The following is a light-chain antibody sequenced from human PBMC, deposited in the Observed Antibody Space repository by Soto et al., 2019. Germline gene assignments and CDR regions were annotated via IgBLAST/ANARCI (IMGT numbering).Light chain of an antibody. V-gene: IGKV3D-7*01. CDR2: RAS. J-gene: IGKJ1*01. CDR1: QSVSNNY. Sequence: EIVLTQSPGTLSLSLGERAPLSCTASQSVSNNYLAWYQQKPGQAPRLLIYRASTRAPGAPARFSGSGSGTEFTLTISSLQPEDFTVYSCLQYHNLWAFGQGTKVDIK. CDR3: LQYHNLWA.